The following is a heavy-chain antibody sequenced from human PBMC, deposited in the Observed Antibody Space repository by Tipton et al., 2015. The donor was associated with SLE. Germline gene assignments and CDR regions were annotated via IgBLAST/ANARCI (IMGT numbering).Heavy chain of an antibody. CDR1: GFSITSGYY. CDR2: IYYSGIT. Sequence: GLVKPSETLSLPCAVSGFSITSGYYWGWIRQPPGKGLEWIGNIYYSGITYYSPSLKSRVTISVDTTKNQFSLRLSSVTAADTAVYYCARRGGTYAFDYWGHGTLVTVSS. D-gene: IGHD3-16*01. J-gene: IGHJ4*01. CDR3: ARRGGTYAFDY. V-gene: IGHV4-38-2*01.